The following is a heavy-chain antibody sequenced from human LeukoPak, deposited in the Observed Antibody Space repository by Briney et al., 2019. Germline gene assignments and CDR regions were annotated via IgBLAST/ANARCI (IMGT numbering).Heavy chain of an antibody. V-gene: IGHV3-48*03. CDR2: ITRSGNTI. CDR1: GFTCSSYE. J-gene: IGHJ4*02. Sequence: PGGSLRLSCAASGFTCSSYEMNWVRQSPGKGLEWISYITRSGNTIYYADSVKGRFTISRDNGKNSLYLQMNSLRAEDTAVYYCAREETGDYFDYWGQGTLVTVSS. D-gene: IGHD1-1*01. CDR3: AREETGDYFDY.